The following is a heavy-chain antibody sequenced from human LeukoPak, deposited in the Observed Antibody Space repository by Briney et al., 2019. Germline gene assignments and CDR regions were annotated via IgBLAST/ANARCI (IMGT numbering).Heavy chain of an antibody. CDR3: ARQRIPYCTGGTCPFDY. J-gene: IGHJ4*02. D-gene: IGHD2-15*01. CDR1: GYSFTSYW. Sequence: GESLKISCKGSGYSFTSYWIGWVRQMPGKGLEWMGIIYPGDSDTRYNPSFQGQVTISADKSISTAYLQWSSLKGSDTAMYYCARQRIPYCTGGTCPFDYWGQGTLVTVSS. V-gene: IGHV5-51*01. CDR2: IYPGDSDT.